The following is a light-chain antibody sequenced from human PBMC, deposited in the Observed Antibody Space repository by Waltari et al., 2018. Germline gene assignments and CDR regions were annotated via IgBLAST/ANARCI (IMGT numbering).Light chain of an antibody. CDR1: QSISSY. CDR2: AAS. Sequence: DIQMTQSPSSLSASVGDRVTITCRASQSISSYLNWYQQKPGKAPKPLIYAASSLQSGVPSRFSGSGSWTDLTLTISSLQPEDIATYYCQQSYSTPRTFGQGTKVEIK. J-gene: IGKJ1*01. CDR3: QQSYSTPRT. V-gene: IGKV1-39*01.